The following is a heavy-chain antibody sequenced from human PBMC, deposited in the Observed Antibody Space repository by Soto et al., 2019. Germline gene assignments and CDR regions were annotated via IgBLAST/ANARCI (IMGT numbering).Heavy chain of an antibody. D-gene: IGHD1-26*01. CDR2: INPHGGST. V-gene: IGHV1-46*01. J-gene: IGHJ5*02. CDR1: RDTFTSYY. Sequence: SVKVSCKAPRDTFTSYYINWVLQAPGQVLEWMGVINPHGGSTAYAQKFKGRVTLTRDTSASTVYMEVSSLTSEDTAMYYCARSXGGNFGIIIEGTNWFAPWGQGTLVTVSS. CDR3: ARSXGGNFGIIIEGTNWFAP.